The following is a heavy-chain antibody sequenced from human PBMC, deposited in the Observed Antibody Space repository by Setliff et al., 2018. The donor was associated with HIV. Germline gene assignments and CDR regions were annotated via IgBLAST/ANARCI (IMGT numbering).Heavy chain of an antibody. D-gene: IGHD3-10*01. CDR1: RYSFLNYW. J-gene: IGHJ6*02. V-gene: IGHV5-51*01. Sequence: GESLKISCQGSRYSFLNYWIGWVRQMPGKGLEWMGVIYPGDSDTTYSPSFQGQVTISADESTDTAYLQWSSLKASDTAMYYCARGSSSVNYYHYGLDVWGQGTTVTVSS. CDR2: IYPGDSDT. CDR3: ARGSSSVNYYHYGLDV.